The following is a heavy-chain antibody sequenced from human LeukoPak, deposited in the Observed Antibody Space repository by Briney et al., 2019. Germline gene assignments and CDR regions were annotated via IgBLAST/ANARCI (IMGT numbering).Heavy chain of an antibody. Sequence: GESLKISCWGSGYSFTTYWNGWVRQMPGKGLEWMGTIYPGDSDTRYSPSFQGQVTMSADKSINTAYLQWSSLKASDTAMYYCARRQGCSSTSCPPDSWGQGTLVTVSS. CDR2: IYPGDSDT. CDR1: GYSFTTYW. D-gene: IGHD2-2*01. CDR3: ARRQGCSSTSCPPDS. J-gene: IGHJ4*02. V-gene: IGHV5-51*01.